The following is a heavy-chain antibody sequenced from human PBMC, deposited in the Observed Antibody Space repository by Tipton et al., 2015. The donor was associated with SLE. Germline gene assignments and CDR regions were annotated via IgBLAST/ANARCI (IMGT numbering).Heavy chain of an antibody. V-gene: IGHV1-69*09. J-gene: IGHJ4*02. CDR2: IIPILGIA. Sequence: QVQLVQSGAEVKKPGASVKVSCKASGYTFTSYDINWVRQAPGQGLEWMGRIIPILGIANYAQKFQGRVTITADKSTSTAYMELSSLRSEDTAVYYCARDLDDGYNNWGQGTLVTVSS. D-gene: IGHD5-24*01. CDR1: GYTFTSYD. CDR3: ARDLDDGYNN.